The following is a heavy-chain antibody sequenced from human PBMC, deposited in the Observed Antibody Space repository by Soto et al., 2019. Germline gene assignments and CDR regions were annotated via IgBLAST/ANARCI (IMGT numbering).Heavy chain of an antibody. CDR2: ISAYNGNT. CDR1: GYTFTRYG. D-gene: IGHD5-12*01. J-gene: IGHJ3*01. Sequence: ASVKVSRKASGYTFTRYGIRWVRQATGQGLEWMGWISAYNGNTNYAQKFKGRVTMTTETSATTAYMVLRSLRSDDTAVYYCGNGKGGWLTDALDVWGQGTMVTVSS. CDR3: GNGKGGWLTDALDV. V-gene: IGHV1-18*01.